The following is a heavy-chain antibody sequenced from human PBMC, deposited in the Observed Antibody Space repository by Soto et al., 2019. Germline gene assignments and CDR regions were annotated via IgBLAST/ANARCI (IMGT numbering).Heavy chain of an antibody. V-gene: IGHV3-23*01. CDR2: ISGSVGGT. CDR1: GFTFSSYA. D-gene: IGHD6-19*01. CDR3: AKVGANIAVTAPCDY. Sequence: EVQLLESGGDLVQPGGSLRLSCAASGFTFSSYAMSWVRQAPGKGLEWVSGISGSVGGTYYVDSVRGRFTISRDNSKNTLYLQMNSLRAEDTALYYCAKVGANIAVTAPCDYWGQGTQVIVSS. J-gene: IGHJ4*02.